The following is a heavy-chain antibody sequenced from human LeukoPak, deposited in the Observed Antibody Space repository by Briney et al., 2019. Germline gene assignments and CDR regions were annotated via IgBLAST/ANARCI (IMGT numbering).Heavy chain of an antibody. CDR2: INPNSGGT. J-gene: IGHJ6*03. CDR1: GYTFTGYY. V-gene: IGHV1-2*02. D-gene: IGHD4-23*01. CDR3: ARVPTTVVTQGYYYYMDV. Sequence: ASVKVSCKASGYTFTGYYMHWVRQAPGQGLEWMGWINPNSGGTSYAQKFQGRVTMTRDTSISTAYMELSRLRSDDTAVYYCARVPTTVVTQGYYYYMDVWGKGTTVTVSS.